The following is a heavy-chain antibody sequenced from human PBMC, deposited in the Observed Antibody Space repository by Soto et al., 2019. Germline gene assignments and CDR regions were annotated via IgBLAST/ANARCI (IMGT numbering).Heavy chain of an antibody. Sequence: GGSLRLSCAASGFTFSSYAMSWVRQAPGKGLEWVSAISGSGGSTYYADSVKGRFTISRDNSKNTLYLQMNSLRAEDTAVYYCARGGPAYCGGDCYSGLDYWGQGTLVTVS. V-gene: IGHV3-23*01. CDR3: ARGGPAYCGGDCYSGLDY. D-gene: IGHD2-21*02. J-gene: IGHJ4*02. CDR1: GFTFSSYA. CDR2: ISGSGGST.